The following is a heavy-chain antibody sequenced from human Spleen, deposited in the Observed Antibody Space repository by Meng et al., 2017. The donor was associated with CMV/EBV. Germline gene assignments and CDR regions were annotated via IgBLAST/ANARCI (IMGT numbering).Heavy chain of an antibody. Sequence: TFSDYYMTWIREAPGKRLEWISYITSSGSPIYYADSVKGRFTISRDNAKNSLSLQMNSLRAEDTAVYYCARGALSLEMATTGNAFDIWGQGTMVTVSS. CDR2: ITSSGSPI. CDR1: TFSDYY. CDR3: ARGALSLEMATTGNAFDI. J-gene: IGHJ3*02. D-gene: IGHD5-24*01. V-gene: IGHV3-11*01.